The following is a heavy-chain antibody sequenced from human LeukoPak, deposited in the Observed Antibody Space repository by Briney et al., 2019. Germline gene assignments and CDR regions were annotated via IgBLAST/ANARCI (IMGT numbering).Heavy chain of an antibody. CDR2: ISYDGSNK. Sequence: GGSLRLSCAASGFTFSSYGMHWVRQAPGKGLEWVAVISYDGSNKYYADSVKGRFTISRDNSKNTLYLQMNSLRAEDTAVYYCAKEDHVSLTSQGNSDYYGMDVWGQGTTVTVSS. V-gene: IGHV3-30*18. D-gene: IGHD4-23*01. J-gene: IGHJ6*02. CDR1: GFTFSSYG. CDR3: AKEDHVSLTSQGNSDYYGMDV.